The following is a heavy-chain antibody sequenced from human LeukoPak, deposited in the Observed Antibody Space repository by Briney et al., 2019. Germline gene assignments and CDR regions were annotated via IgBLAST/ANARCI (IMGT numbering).Heavy chain of an antibody. Sequence: ASVKVSCKASGYTFTNYGISWVGQAPRQGREWMGWISAYNGNANYEHKLHHILTLPTHTFPSTAYMELRDLRSDDTAVYYCAREAHLEWELQRPDFFQNWLQRTLVTVSS. D-gene: IGHD3-3*01. J-gene: IGHJ1*01. CDR3: AREAHLEWELQRPDFFQN. CDR2: ISAYNGNA. V-gene: IGHV1-18*01. CDR1: GYTFTNYG.